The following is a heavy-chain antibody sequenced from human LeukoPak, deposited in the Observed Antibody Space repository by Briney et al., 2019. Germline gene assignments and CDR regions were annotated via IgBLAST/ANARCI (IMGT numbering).Heavy chain of an antibody. J-gene: IGHJ4*02. V-gene: IGHV3-23*01. CDR1: GFTFSSYA. CDR3: MTAYYDYIWGSYPDY. D-gene: IGHD3-16*01. Sequence: PGGSLRLSCAASGFTFSSYAMSWVRHAPGKGLELVSAISGSGGSTYYADSVKGRFTISRDNSKNTLYLQMNSLRAEDTAVYYCMTAYYDYIWGSYPDYWGQGTLVTVSS. CDR2: ISGSGGST.